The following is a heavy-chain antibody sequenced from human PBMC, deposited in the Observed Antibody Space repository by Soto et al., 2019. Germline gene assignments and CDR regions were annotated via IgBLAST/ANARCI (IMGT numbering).Heavy chain of an antibody. CDR3: ARGEGDAGAYSSGWYRTADYYGMDV. V-gene: IGHV4-59*01. Sequence: SETLSLTCTVSGGSISSYYWSWIRQPPGKXLEWIGYIYYSGSTNYNPSLKSRVTISVDTSKNQFSLKLSSVTAADTAVYYCARGEGDAGAYSSGWYRTADYYGMDVWGQGTTVTVSS. CDR1: GGSISSYY. J-gene: IGHJ6*02. D-gene: IGHD6-19*01. CDR2: IYYSGST.